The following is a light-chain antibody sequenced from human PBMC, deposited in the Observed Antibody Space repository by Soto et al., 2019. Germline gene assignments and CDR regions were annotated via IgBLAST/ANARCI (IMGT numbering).Light chain of an antibody. CDR1: QSVSSSY. CDR2: GAS. V-gene: IGKV3-20*01. Sequence: EIVWTQSPGTLSLSPGEIATLSCRASQSVSSSYLGWYQQKPGQAPRLLIYGASTRATGIPDRFSGSGSGTDFTLTISRLDPEDFAVYYCQQYGGSSLYTFGQGTKLEIK. CDR3: QQYGGSSLYT. J-gene: IGKJ2*01.